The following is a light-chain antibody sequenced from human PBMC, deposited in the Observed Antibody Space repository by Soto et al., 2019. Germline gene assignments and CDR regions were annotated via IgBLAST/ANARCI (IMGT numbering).Light chain of an antibody. CDR1: QSVSHY. Sequence: EIVLTQSPATLSLSPGERATLSCRASQSVSHYLAWYQQKPGQAPRLLIYDASNRATGIPARFSGSGSGTDFSLTIRILESEDFSVYSCPQRSNLPPYTFGQGTKLEI. CDR3: PQRSNLPPYT. CDR2: DAS. J-gene: IGKJ2*01. V-gene: IGKV3-11*01.